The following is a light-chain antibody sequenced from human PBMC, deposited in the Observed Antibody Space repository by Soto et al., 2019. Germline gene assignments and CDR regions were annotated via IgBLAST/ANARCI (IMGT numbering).Light chain of an antibody. CDR1: FSNIGSNF. Sequence: QSVLTQPPSASGTPGQTVTISCSGRFSNIGSNFIYWYQQLPGTAPKLLIHRNNKRPSGVPDRFSASKSGTSASLAISGLRSEDEADYHCAAWDDSLSGVVFGGGTKVTVL. V-gene: IGLV1-47*01. J-gene: IGLJ3*02. CDR2: RNN. CDR3: AAWDDSLSGVV.